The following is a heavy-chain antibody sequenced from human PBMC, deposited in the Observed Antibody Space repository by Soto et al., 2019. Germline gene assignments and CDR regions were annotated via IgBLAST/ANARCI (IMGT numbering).Heavy chain of an antibody. D-gene: IGHD6-19*01. CDR3: ASEASSGWTKSCYYYYYGMDV. V-gene: IGHV1-2*04. J-gene: IGHJ6*02. Sequence: ASVNVSCKASGYTFTGYYMHWVRQAPGQGLEWMGWIYPNSGGTNYAQKFQGWVTMTRDTAISTAHMELSMLRPDDTAVYYYASEASSGWTKSCYYYYYGMDVWGQGTTVTVSS. CDR2: IYPNSGGT. CDR1: GYTFTGYY.